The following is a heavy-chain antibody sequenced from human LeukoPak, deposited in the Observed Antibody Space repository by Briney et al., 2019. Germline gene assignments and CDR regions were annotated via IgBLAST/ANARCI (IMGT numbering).Heavy chain of an antibody. CDR1: GGSFSGYY. CDR3: AREGGFSIFDH. Sequence: SETLSLTCAVYGGSFSGYYWSWIRQPPGKGLEWIGEINHSGSTNYNPSLKSRVTISVDTSKNQFSLKLSSVTAADTAVYYCAREGGFSIFDHWGQGTLVTVSS. CDR2: INHSGST. J-gene: IGHJ4*02. V-gene: IGHV4-34*01. D-gene: IGHD5-12*01.